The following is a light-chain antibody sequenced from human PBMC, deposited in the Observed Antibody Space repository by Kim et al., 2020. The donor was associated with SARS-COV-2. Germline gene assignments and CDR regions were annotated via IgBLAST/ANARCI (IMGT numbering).Light chain of an antibody. Sequence: QSALTQPASVSGSPGQSITISCTGTSSDVGGYNYVSWYQQHPGKDPKLMIYDVNKRPSGVSNRFSGSKSGNTASLTISGLQAEDEADYYCSSYTSSSTVVFGGGTKL. CDR1: SSDVGGYNY. J-gene: IGLJ2*01. V-gene: IGLV2-14*01. CDR3: SSYTSSSTVV. CDR2: DVN.